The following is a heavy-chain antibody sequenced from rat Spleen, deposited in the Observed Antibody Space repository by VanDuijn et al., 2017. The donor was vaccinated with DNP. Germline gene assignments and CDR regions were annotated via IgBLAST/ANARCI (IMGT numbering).Heavy chain of an antibody. CDR1: GFSLTTYG. CDR2: LSSGGRT. CDR3: TGVDSYPGLPFEY. D-gene: IGHD1-4*01. V-gene: IGHV2S12*01. J-gene: IGHJ2*01. Sequence: QVQLKESGPGLVQPSQTLSLTCTVSGFSLTTYGVSWVRQPPGKGLEWIGALSSGGRTYYNSALKSRLSISRDTSKSQVFLKMNSLQTEDTAIYFCTGVDSYPGLPFEYWGQGVMVTVSS.